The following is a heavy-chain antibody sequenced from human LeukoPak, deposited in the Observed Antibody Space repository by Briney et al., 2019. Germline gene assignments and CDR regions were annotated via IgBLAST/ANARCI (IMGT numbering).Heavy chain of an antibody. J-gene: IGHJ5*02. CDR3: ARDRAAAPDNWFDP. D-gene: IGHD6-13*01. Sequence: PSETLSPTCTVSGGSISSYYWSWIRQPPGKGLEWIGYIYYSGSTNYNPSLKSRVTISVDTSKNQFSLKLSSVTAADTAVYYCARDRAAAPDNWFDPWGQGTLVTVSS. CDR2: IYYSGST. CDR1: GGSISSYY. V-gene: IGHV4-59*01.